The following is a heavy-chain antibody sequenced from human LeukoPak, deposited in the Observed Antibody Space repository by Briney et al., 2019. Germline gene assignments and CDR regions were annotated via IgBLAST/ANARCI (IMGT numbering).Heavy chain of an antibody. J-gene: IGHJ4*02. CDR3: ARQEGPNYYGSGSYHGFDY. D-gene: IGHD3-10*01. V-gene: IGHV3-30*04. CDR1: GFTFSSYA. CDR2: ISYDGSNK. Sequence: PGGSLRLSCAASGFTFSSYAMHWVRRAPGKGLEWVAVISYDGSNKYYADSVKGRFTISRDNSKNTLYLQMNSLRAEDTAVYYCARQEGPNYYGSGSYHGFDYWGQGALVTVSS.